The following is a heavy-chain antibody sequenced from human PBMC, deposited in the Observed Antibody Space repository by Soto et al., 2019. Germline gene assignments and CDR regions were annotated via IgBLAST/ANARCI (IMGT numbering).Heavy chain of an antibody. D-gene: IGHD6-13*01. V-gene: IGHV1-2*04. Sequence: GASVKVSCKASGYTFTGYYMHWVRQAPGQGLEWMGWINPNSGGTNYAQKFQGWVTMTRDTPISTAYMELSRLRSDDTAVYYCARAGKAAAGKDNWYDPWRQGTLVTVSS. CDR1: GYTFTGYY. CDR3: ARAGKAAAGKDNWYDP. CDR2: INPNSGGT. J-gene: IGHJ5*02.